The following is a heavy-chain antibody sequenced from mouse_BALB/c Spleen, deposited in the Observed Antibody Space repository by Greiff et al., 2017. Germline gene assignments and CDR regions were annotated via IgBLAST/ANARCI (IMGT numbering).Heavy chain of an antibody. CDR3: ARITTVVAHDY. Sequence: QVQLQQSGAELAKPGASVQMSCKASGYTFTSYWMHWVKQRPGQGLEWIGYINPSTGYTEYNQKFKDKATLTADKSSSTAYMQLSSLTSEDSAVYYCARITTVVAHDYWGQGTTLTVSS. CDR1: GYTFTSYW. CDR2: INPSTGYT. D-gene: IGHD1-1*01. J-gene: IGHJ2*01. V-gene: IGHV1-7*01.